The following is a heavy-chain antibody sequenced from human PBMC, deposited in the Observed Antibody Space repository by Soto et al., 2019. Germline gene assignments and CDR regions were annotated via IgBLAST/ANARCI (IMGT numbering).Heavy chain of an antibody. CDR1: GFNFKAYA. V-gene: IGHV3-23*01. J-gene: IGHJ4*02. CDR2: ITATDGNT. CDR3: AKDEGTSSTVFDY. D-gene: IGHD6-6*01. Sequence: GGSLRLSCVASGFNFKAYAMGWVRQAPGKGLEWVSSITATDGNTYYADSVRGRFAISRDNSRNSLFLQMNGLRPEDSALYYCAKDEGTSSTVFDYWGQGTLVTVSS.